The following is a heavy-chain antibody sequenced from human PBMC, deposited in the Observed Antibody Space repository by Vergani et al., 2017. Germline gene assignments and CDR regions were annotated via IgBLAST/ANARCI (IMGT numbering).Heavy chain of an antibody. D-gene: IGHD1-20*01. J-gene: IGHJ4*01. V-gene: IGHV3-15*01. CDR1: RITFKNAW. CDR3: ARAYGRYDWFDY. CDR2: IRSKNDGGTA. Sequence: EVQVVESGGGLIKPGGSLRLSCVVSRITFKNAWINWVRQAPGKGLEWIGRIRSKNDGGTADYAAPLKGRFTISRDDSKDSAFLLVNNLKTEDTAVYYCARAYGRYDWFDYWGQRTLVTVSS.